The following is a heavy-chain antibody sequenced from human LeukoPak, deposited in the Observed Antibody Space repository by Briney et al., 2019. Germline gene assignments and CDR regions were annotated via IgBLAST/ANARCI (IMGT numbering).Heavy chain of an antibody. CDR2: IYDSGST. Sequence: SETLSLTCTVSGGSISSYYWSWIRQPPGKGLEWVGYIYDSGSTNYNPSLKSRVTISVDTSKNQFSLKLSSVTAADTAVYYCARADLYYDILTGYYPGAFDIWGQGTMVTVSS. J-gene: IGHJ3*02. CDR1: GGSISSYY. D-gene: IGHD3-9*01. CDR3: ARADLYYDILTGYYPGAFDI. V-gene: IGHV4-59*01.